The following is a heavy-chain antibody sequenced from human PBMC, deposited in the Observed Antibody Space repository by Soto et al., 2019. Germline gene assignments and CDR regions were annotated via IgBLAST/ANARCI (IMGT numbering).Heavy chain of an antibody. CDR2: INGDGSYT. J-gene: IGHJ3*02. Sequence: EVHLVESGGGLVQPGGSLRLSCAASGFTFSTYWKHWVRQAPEKGLLWVSHINGDGSYTDFADSVKGRFTISRDNAKNTVYLQMQSLRVEDTAVYFCVRTWHGFDIWGPGTMVTVSS. CDR1: GFTFSTYW. V-gene: IGHV3-74*01. CDR3: VRTWHGFDI.